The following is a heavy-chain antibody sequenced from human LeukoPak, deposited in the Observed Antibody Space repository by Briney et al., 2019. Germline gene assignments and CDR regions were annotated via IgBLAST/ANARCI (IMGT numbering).Heavy chain of an antibody. D-gene: IGHD3-10*01. CDR3: ANSGFDP. Sequence: GGSLRLSCAASGFSFSSYGMHWVRQAPGKGLEWVAFIRYDGSDKYYADSVKGRFTISRDNSKKTLYMQMNSLRPEDTAVYYCANSGFDPWGQGTLVTVSS. CDR2: IRYDGSDK. V-gene: IGHV3-30*02. CDR1: GFSFSSYG. J-gene: IGHJ5*02.